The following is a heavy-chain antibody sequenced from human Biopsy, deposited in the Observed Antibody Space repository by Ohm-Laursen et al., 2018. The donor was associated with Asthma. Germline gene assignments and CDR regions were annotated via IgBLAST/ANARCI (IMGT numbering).Heavy chain of an antibody. Sequence: SLRLSFAASGFTFSSYGMHWVRQAPGQGLEWVAVISYDGSNKYYADSVKGRFAISRDNSKNTLYLQMNSLRAEDTAVYYCASQSSGPDFWSGYYYFDYWGQGTLVTVSS. J-gene: IGHJ4*02. CDR1: GFTFSSYG. CDR3: ASQSSGPDFWSGYYYFDY. D-gene: IGHD3-3*01. CDR2: ISYDGSNK. V-gene: IGHV3-30*03.